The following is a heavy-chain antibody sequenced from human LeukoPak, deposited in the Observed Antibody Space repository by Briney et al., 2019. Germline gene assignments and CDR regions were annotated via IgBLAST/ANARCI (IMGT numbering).Heavy chain of an antibody. CDR1: GFTICSYG. V-gene: IGHV3-7*01. D-gene: IGHD2/OR15-2a*01. Sequence: PGGPQRLPCAGSGFTICSYGVSGVREAPGKGLEWVANIRQDGSEKYYVDSVKGRPTISRDNAKNSLYLQMNSLRAEDTGIYYCARAGYYGDDAFDLWGQGTMVTVSS. J-gene: IGHJ3*01. CDR3: ARAGYYGDDAFDL. CDR2: IRQDGSEK.